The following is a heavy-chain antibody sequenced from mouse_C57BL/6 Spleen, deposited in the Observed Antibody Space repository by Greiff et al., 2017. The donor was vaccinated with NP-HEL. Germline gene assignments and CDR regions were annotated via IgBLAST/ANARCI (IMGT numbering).Heavy chain of an antibody. CDR1: GFTFSDYG. Sequence: DVMLVESGGGLVKPGGSLKLSCAASGFTFSDYGMHWVRQAPEKGLEWVAYISSGSSTIYYADTVKGRFTISRDNAKNTLFLQMTSLRSEDTAMYYCARGTGTLLYWYFDVWGTGTTVTVSS. CDR3: ARGTGTLLYWYFDV. V-gene: IGHV5-17*01. CDR2: ISSGSSTI. J-gene: IGHJ1*03. D-gene: IGHD4-1*01.